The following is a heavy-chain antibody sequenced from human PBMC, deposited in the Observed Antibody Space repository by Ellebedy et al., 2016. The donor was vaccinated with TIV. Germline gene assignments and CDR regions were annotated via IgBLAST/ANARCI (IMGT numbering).Heavy chain of an antibody. CDR3: ATTPNYDSSGYYYY. Sequence: AASVKVSCKVSGYTLTELSMHWVRQAPGKGLEWMGGFDPEDGETIYAQKFQGRVTMTEDTSTDTAYMELSSLRSEDTAVYYCATTPNYDSSGYYYYWGQGTLVTVSS. D-gene: IGHD3-22*01. CDR1: GYTLTELS. J-gene: IGHJ4*02. CDR2: FDPEDGET. V-gene: IGHV1-24*01.